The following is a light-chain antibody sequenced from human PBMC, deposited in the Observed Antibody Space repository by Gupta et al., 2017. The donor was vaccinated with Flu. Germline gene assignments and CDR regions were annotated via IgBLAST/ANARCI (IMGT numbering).Light chain of an antibody. CDR3: AAWDDSRRGGV. CDR2: MNN. CDR1: SSHIGSNN. Sequence: SVLTHPPPASVSPGQGVTISCSGTSSHIGSNNVYWYQQTHGTAPNLLIFMNNRRPSGVPARFSGSKSGTSASPDISGVRSEEEADDDWAAWDDSRRGGVFGGGTKLTGL. V-gene: IGLV1-47*01. J-gene: IGLJ3*02.